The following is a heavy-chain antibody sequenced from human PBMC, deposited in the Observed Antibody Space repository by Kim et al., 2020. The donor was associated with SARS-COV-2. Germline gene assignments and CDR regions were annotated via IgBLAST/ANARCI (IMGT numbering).Heavy chain of an antibody. Sequence: GGSLRLSCAASGFTFNSHAVSWVRQAPGKGQEWVSGISGRGDSTYYAESVKGRFTISRDNSKNTLYLQMNSLRAEDTAIYYCVKVGHGPIVGKDYFDYWGQGTLVTVSS. CDR1: GFTFNSHA. J-gene: IGHJ4*02. D-gene: IGHD1-26*01. CDR3: VKVGHGPIVGKDYFDY. V-gene: IGHV3-23*01. CDR2: ISGRGDST.